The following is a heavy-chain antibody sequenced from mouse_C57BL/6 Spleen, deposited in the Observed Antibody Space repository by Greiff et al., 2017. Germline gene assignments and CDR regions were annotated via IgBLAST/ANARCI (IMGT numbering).Heavy chain of an antibody. V-gene: IGHV2-5*01. CDR3: AKKTRDWYFDV. Sequence: VKLVESGPGLVQPSQSLSITCTVSGFSLTSYGVHWVRQSPGKGLEWLGVIWRGGSTDYNAAFMSRLSITKDNSKSQVFFKMNSLQADDTARYYCAKKTRDWYFDVWGTGTTVTVSS. J-gene: IGHJ1*03. CDR2: IWRGGST. CDR1: GFSLTSYG.